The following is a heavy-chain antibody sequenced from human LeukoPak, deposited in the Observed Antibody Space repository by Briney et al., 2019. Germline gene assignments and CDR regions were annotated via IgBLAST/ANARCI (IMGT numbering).Heavy chain of an antibody. V-gene: IGHV1-8*01. D-gene: IGHD3-3*01. CDR3: ARGPTYYDFWSGYSSVRFDP. CDR1: GYTFTSYD. CDR2: MNPNSGNT. Sequence: ASVKVSCKASGYTFTSYDINWVQQATGQGLEWMGWMNPNSGNTGYAQKFQGRVTMTRNTSISTAYMELSSLRSEDTAVYYCARGPTYYDFWSGYSSVRFDPWGQGTLVTVSS. J-gene: IGHJ5*02.